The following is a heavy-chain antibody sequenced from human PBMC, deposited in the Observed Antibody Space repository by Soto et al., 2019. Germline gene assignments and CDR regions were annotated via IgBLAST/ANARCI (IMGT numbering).Heavy chain of an antibody. CDR1: GFTFSSYA. CDR2: ISGGGIST. CDR3: AKDAESSSSYYYYFGMDV. J-gene: IGHJ6*02. V-gene: IGHV3-23*01. D-gene: IGHD6-6*01. Sequence: VGSLRLSCAVSGFTFSSYAMNWVRQAPGKGLEWVSSISGGGISTYYTDSVKGRFTISRDNSKNTLYLQMNSLRAEDTAVYYCAKDAESSSSYYYYFGMDVWGQGTTVTVSS.